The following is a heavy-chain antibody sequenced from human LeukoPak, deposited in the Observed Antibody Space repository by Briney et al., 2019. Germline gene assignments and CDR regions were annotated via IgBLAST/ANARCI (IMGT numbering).Heavy chain of an antibody. CDR1: GCSISSSTYY. V-gene: IGHV4-39*07. CDR2: IYYSGST. CDR3: ARDGRYYGSGSYTRVTVDAFDI. J-gene: IGHJ3*02. Sequence: SETLSLTCTVSGCSISSSTYYWGWIRQPPGKGLEWIGSIYYSGSTYYNPSLKSRVIISVDTSKNQFSLKLSSVTAADTAVYYCARDGRYYGSGSYTRVTVDAFDIWGQGAMVTVSS. D-gene: IGHD3-10*01.